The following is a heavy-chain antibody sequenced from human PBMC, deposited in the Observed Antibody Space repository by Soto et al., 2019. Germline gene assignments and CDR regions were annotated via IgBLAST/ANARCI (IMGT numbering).Heavy chain of an antibody. V-gene: IGHV1-2*04. Sequence: ASVKVSCKASGYSFTGYSMHWVRQAPGQGLEWMGWINPKDGATNYAQKFQGWVTMTRDTSISTAYMELSKLRSDDTAVYYCAREAYCSSTSCYGPYYYGMDVWGQGTTVTVSS. J-gene: IGHJ6*02. CDR3: AREAYCSSTSCYGPYYYGMDV. CDR1: GYSFTGYS. D-gene: IGHD2-2*01. CDR2: INPKDGAT.